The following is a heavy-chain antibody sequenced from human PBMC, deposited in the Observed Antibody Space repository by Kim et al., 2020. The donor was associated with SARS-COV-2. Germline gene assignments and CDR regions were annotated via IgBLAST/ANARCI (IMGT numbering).Heavy chain of an antibody. J-gene: IGHJ4*02. CDR1: GFNFSNAW. D-gene: IGHD3-9*01. Sequence: GGSLRLSCAASGFNFSNAWMSWVRQAPGKGLEWVGRIKSKTDGGTTDYAAPVKGRFTISRDDSKNTLYLQMNSLKTEDTAVYYCTTDWGDYYDILTGYYGGMSPDWGQGTLVIVSS. CDR3: TTDWGDYYDILTGYYGGMSPD. CDR2: IKSKTDGGTT. V-gene: IGHV3-15*01.